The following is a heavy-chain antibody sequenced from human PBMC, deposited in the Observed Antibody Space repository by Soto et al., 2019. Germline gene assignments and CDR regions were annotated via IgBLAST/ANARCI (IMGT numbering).Heavy chain of an antibody. Sequence: EVQLSESGGGLVQPGGSLRLSCVASGFTFSSYAMSWARQAPGKGLEWVSSISGSGVSTYYTDSVKGRFTISRDNSKNTLYLQMNCLRAEDAALYYCAKGGLYGSGSYNDYYYYMDVWGKGTTVTVSS. D-gene: IGHD3-10*01. CDR2: ISGSGVST. CDR1: GFTFSSYA. CDR3: AKGGLYGSGSYNDYYYYMDV. J-gene: IGHJ6*03. V-gene: IGHV3-23*01.